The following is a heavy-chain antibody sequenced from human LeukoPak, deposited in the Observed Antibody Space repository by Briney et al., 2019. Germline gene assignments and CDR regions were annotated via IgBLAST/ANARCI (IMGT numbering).Heavy chain of an antibody. CDR2: IYYSGST. V-gene: IGHV4-59*12. CDR1: GGSISSYY. CDR3: ARAGQWLVRYYFDY. D-gene: IGHD6-19*01. Sequence: SETLSLTCTVSGGSISSYYWSWIRQPPGKGLEWIGYIYYSGSTYYNPSLKSRVTISVDTSKNQFSLKLSSVTAADTAVYYCARAGQWLVRYYFDYWGQGTLVTVSS. J-gene: IGHJ4*02.